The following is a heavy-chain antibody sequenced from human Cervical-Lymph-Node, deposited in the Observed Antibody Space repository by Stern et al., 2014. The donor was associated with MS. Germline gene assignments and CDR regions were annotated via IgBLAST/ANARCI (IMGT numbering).Heavy chain of an antibody. Sequence: VQLVESGAEVKKPGASMKVSCKASGYTFDGYGISWLRQAPGQGLEWMGWISAKNGNTDYEEKLQGRVTMTTDTSTTTAYMELRSLISDDTAVYYCARDRGDLRYYYYGLDVWGQGTTVTVSS. D-gene: IGHD2-21*02. V-gene: IGHV1-18*01. CDR3: ARDRGDLRYYYYGLDV. J-gene: IGHJ6*02. CDR2: ISAKNGNT. CDR1: GYTFDGYG.